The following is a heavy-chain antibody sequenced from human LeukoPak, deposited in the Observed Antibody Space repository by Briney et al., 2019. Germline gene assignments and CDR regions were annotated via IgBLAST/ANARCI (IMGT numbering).Heavy chain of an antibody. CDR1: GGSFSGNY. V-gene: IGHV4-34*01. Sequence: SETLSHTCAVYGGSFSGNYWTLIRQTPGRGLEWIGESSPTGDITGYNPSLKGRATISVDSSKNQFSLKLTSVTAADTGVYYCARVPDFIARPCDSWGPGTQVTVSS. D-gene: IGHD2-21*01. J-gene: IGHJ4*02. CDR2: SSPTGDIT. CDR3: ARVPDFIARPCDS.